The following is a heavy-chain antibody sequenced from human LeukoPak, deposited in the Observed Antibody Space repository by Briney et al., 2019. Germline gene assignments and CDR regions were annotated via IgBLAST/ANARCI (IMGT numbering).Heavy chain of an antibody. Sequence: GASVKVSCKASGYTFTSYGISWVRQAPGQGLEWMGWISAYNGNTNYAQKLQGRVTMTTDTSTSTAYMELRSLRSDDTAVYYCARGPTLDSSGWYLEIDYWGQGTLVTVSS. CDR3: ARGPTLDSSGWYLEIDY. V-gene: IGHV1-18*01. J-gene: IGHJ4*02. CDR2: ISAYNGNT. D-gene: IGHD6-19*01. CDR1: GYTFTSYG.